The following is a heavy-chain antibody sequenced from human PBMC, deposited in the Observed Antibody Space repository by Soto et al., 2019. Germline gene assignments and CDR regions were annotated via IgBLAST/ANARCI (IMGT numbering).Heavy chain of an antibody. Sequence: SETLSLTCTVSGGSISRSTYYWGWIRQPPGKGLEWIGSIYYSGSTYYMPSLKSRVTISVDTSKNQFSLKLSSVTAADTAVYYCARQVPAAIRLGWFDPWGQGTLVTVSS. CDR3: ARQVPAAIRLGWFDP. D-gene: IGHD2-2*02. V-gene: IGHV4-39*01. CDR2: IYYSGST. CDR1: GGSISRSTYY. J-gene: IGHJ5*02.